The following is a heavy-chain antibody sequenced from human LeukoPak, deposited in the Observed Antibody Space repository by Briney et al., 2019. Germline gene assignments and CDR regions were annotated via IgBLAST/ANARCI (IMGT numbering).Heavy chain of an antibody. CDR2: ISWDGGST. D-gene: IGHD3-22*01. V-gene: IGHV3-43D*04. CDR3: AKVRSYDNNGYYDY. CDR1: GFTFDDYA. Sequence: QTGGSLRLXCAASGFTFDDYAMHWVRQAPGKGLEWVSLISWDGGSTYYADSVRGRFTISRDNSKNSLYLQMNSLRAEDTASYSCAKVRSYDNNGYYDYWGQGTLVTVSS. J-gene: IGHJ4*02.